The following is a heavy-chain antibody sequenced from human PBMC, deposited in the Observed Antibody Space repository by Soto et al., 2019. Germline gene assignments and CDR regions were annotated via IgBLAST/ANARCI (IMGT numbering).Heavy chain of an antibody. V-gene: IGHV4-59*08. Sequence: QVQLQESGPGLVKPSETLSLTCTVSGGSISSYYWSWIRQPPGKGLEWIGYIYYSGSTNYNPSLTSRVTISVDTSKNPFSLKLRSVTAADTAVYYCARLYGYSFDYWGQGTLVTVSS. D-gene: IGHD2-8*02. CDR2: IYYSGST. CDR3: ARLYGYSFDY. CDR1: GGSISSYY. J-gene: IGHJ4*02.